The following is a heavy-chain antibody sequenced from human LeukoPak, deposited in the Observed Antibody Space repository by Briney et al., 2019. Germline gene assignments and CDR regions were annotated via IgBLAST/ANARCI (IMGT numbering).Heavy chain of an antibody. CDR1: GFTFSSYW. V-gene: IGHV3-74*01. D-gene: IGHD2-15*01. J-gene: IGHJ5*02. Sequence: GGSLRLSCAASGFTFSSYWMHWVRQAPGKGLVCVSRINSYRRSTSYADSVKGRFPISRDHAKNTLYLQMNSLRAEDTAVYYCARGLYCSGGSCYSRPNWFDPWGQGTMVTVSS. CDR2: INSYRRST. CDR3: ARGLYCSGGSCYSRPNWFDP.